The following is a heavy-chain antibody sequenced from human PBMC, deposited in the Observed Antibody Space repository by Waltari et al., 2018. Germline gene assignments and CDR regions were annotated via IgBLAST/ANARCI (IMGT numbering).Heavy chain of an antibody. CDR3: TRGTAGWY. V-gene: IGHV3-49*04. Sequence: EVQLVESGGGLAQPGRSIRLSCRGSGFTFGDDAISWVRHAPGKGLQWVAMIRSNFYGRTTEYDASVKGRFTVSRNDSKSIAYMQMTSLKVQDTGIYYCTRGTAGWYWGQGILVTVSS. CDR2: IRSNFYGRTT. J-gene: IGHJ4*02. CDR1: GFTFGDDA. D-gene: IGHD6-19*01.